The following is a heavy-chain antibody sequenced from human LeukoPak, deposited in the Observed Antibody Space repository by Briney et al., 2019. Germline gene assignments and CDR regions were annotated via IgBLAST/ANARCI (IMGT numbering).Heavy chain of an antibody. CDR2: IYYSGST. Sequence: PSQTLSLTCAVSGGSISSGGYSWSWIRQPPGKGLEWIGYIYYSGSTYYNPSLKSRVTISVDTSKNQFSLKLSSVTAADTAVYYCARRDDYGGNPPVYYFDYWGQGTLVTVSS. V-gene: IGHV4-30-2*03. J-gene: IGHJ4*02. CDR3: ARRDDYGGNPPVYYFDY. CDR1: GGSISSGGYS. D-gene: IGHD4-23*01.